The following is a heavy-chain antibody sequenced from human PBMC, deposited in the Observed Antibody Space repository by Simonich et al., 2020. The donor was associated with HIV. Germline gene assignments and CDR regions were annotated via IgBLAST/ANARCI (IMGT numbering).Heavy chain of an antibody. D-gene: IGHD4-17*01. V-gene: IGHV4-34*01. Sequence: QVQLQQWGAGLLKPSETLSLTCAVYGGSFSGYYWSWIRQPPGKGLEWIGENNHSGSTTYNPSAESRVTITLDKSKTQFSLKLSSVTAADTAVYYCARRSTTVTSWGYYYYYMDVWGKGTTVTVSS. CDR2: NNHSGST. CDR1: GGSFSGYY. J-gene: IGHJ6*03. CDR3: ARRSTTVTSWGYYYYYMDV.